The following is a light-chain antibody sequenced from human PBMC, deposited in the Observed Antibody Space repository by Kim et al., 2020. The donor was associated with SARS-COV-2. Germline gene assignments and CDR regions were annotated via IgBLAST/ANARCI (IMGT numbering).Light chain of an antibody. V-gene: IGLV2-11*01. Sequence: QSALTQARSVSGSPGQSVTISCTGTNSDVGNYNYVSWYQQHPGDAPKLMIYDVNKRPSAVPDRFSGSKSDNTASLTISGLQAEDEADYYCCSYAGRFTWVFGGGTQLTVL. CDR2: DVN. J-gene: IGLJ3*02. CDR1: NSDVGNYNY. CDR3: CSYAGRFTWV.